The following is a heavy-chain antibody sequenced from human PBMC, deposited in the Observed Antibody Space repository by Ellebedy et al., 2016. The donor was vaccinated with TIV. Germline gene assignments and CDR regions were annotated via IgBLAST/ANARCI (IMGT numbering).Heavy chain of an antibody. V-gene: IGHV4-34*01. Sequence: GSLRLXXAVYGGSFSGYYWSWIRQPPGKGLEWIGEINHSGSTNYNPSLKSRVTISVDTSKNQFSLKLSSVTAADTAVYYCARGYITIFGVVHRRHYYYMDVWGKGTTVTVSS. CDR1: GGSFSGYY. CDR2: INHSGST. CDR3: ARGYITIFGVVHRRHYYYMDV. J-gene: IGHJ6*03. D-gene: IGHD3-3*01.